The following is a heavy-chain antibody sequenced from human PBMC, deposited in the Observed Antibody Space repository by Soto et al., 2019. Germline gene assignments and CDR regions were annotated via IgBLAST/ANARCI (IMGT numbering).Heavy chain of an antibody. Sequence: TGPTMVNPTQTLTLTCSFSGFSLSTSGVGVGWIRQSPGKALEWLALIYWSGDEHYRPSLKSRLSITKDTSKNHVALIMTEMDRVDTAKYYCALVIATLPVFAIDMPGPG. CDR2: IYWSGDE. V-gene: IGHV2-5*01. D-gene: IGHD6-6*01. CDR1: GFSLSTSGVG. CDR3: ALVIATLPVFAIDM. J-gene: IGHJ3*02.